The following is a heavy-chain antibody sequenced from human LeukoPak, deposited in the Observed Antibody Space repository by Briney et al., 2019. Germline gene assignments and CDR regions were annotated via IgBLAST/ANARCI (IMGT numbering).Heavy chain of an antibody. Sequence: SETLSLTCTVSGGSISSYYWSWIRQPPGKGLEWIGEINHSGSTNYNPSLKSRVTISVDTSKNQFSLKLSSVTAADTAVYYCARAPIVVVVAATPYGMDVWGQGTTVTVSS. J-gene: IGHJ6*02. V-gene: IGHV4-34*01. CDR2: INHSGST. CDR1: GGSISSYY. D-gene: IGHD2-15*01. CDR3: ARAPIVVVVAATPYGMDV.